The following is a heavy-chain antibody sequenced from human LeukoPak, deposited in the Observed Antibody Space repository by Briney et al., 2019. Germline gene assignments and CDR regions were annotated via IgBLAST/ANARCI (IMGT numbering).Heavy chain of an antibody. D-gene: IGHD6-13*01. CDR1: GGSISSSSYY. Sequence: PSETLSLTCTVSGGSISSSSYYWGWIRQPPGKGLEWIGSIYYSGSTYYNPSLKSRVTISVDTSKNQFSLKLSSVTAADTAVYYCARSSSSRYWYFDLWGRGTLVTVSS. V-gene: IGHV4-39*01. CDR2: IYYSGST. CDR3: ARSSSSRYWYFDL. J-gene: IGHJ2*01.